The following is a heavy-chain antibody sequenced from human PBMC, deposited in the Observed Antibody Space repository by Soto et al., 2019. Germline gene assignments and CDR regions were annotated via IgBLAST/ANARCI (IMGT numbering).Heavy chain of an antibody. V-gene: IGHV4-39*01. Sequence: QLQLQESGPGLVKPSETLSLTCTVSGGSISSSSYYWGWIRQPPGKGLEWIGSIYYSGSTYYNPSLKSRVTISVDTSKNQFSLKRSSVTAADTAVYYCARNALTYYYDSSGYFHGMDVW. CDR3: ARNALTYYYDSSGYFHGMDV. CDR1: GGSISSSSYY. D-gene: IGHD3-22*01. CDR2: IYYSGST. J-gene: IGHJ6*01.